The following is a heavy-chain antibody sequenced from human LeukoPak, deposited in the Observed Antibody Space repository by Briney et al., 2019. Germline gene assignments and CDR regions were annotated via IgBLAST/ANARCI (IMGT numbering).Heavy chain of an antibody. D-gene: IGHD2-2*02. J-gene: IGHJ1*01. CDR3: ARGLSRYCSSTSCYTQYFQH. CDR2: INHSGST. CDR1: GGSFSGYY. Sequence: PSETLSLTCAVYGGSFSGYYWSWIRQPPGKGLEWIGEINHSGSTNYNPSLKSRVTISVDTPKNQFSLKLSAVTAADTAVYYCARGLSRYCSSTSCYTQYFQHWGQGTLVTVSS. V-gene: IGHV4-34*01.